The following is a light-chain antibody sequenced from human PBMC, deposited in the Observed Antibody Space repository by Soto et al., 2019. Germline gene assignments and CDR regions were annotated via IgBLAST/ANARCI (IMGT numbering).Light chain of an antibody. V-gene: IGLV2-11*01. CDR3: CSYAGTYSVV. Sequence: QSVLTQPRSVSGSPGQSVTISCTGSSSDVGAYNYVSWYQHHPGKAPKVMIFDVSERPSGVPDRFSGSKSGNTASLTISGLQAEDEGDYYCCSYAGTYSVVFGGGTKLTVL. J-gene: IGLJ3*02. CDR2: DVS. CDR1: SSDVGAYNY.